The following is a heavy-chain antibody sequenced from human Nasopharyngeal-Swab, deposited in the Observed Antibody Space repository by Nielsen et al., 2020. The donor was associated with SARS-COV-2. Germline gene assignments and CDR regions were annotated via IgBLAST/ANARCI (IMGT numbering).Heavy chain of an antibody. D-gene: IGHD3-16*01. CDR2: ISWNRGTI. V-gene: IGHV3-9*01. J-gene: IGHJ6*02. CDR3: AKGLGGVYQPYYYYVMDV. CDR1: RFTFDDYA. Sequence: GGSLRLSCVASRFTFDDYAMHWVRQVPGKGLEWVSGISWNRGTIGYVESVRGRFTISRDHAKHSLYLQMNSLRAEDTAFYYCAKGLGGVYQPYYYYVMDVWGQGTAVTVSS.